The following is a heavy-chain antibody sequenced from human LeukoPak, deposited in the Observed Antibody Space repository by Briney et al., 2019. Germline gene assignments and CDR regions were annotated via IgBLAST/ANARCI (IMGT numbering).Heavy chain of an antibody. V-gene: IGHV3-11*01. J-gene: IGHJ6*02. Sequence: GGALRLSCAASGVTFSDDFISWVRQAPGKGLEWVSYICSSGSTIYYAHSVKGRFTISRDNAKNSLYLQMNSLRAEDTAVYYCARASVTIFGYYGMDVWGQGTTVTVSS. CDR3: ARASVTIFGYYGMDV. D-gene: IGHD3-3*01. CDR2: ICSSGSTI. CDR1: GVTFSDDF.